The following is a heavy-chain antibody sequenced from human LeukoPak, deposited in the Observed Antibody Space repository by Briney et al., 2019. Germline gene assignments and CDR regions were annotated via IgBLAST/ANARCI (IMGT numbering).Heavy chain of an antibody. D-gene: IGHD5-18*01. J-gene: IGHJ4*02. CDR3: ARAWPGYSNGPLVDY. CDR1: GGSFSGYY. V-gene: IGHV4-34*01. CDR2: INHSGST. Sequence: SETLSLNCAVYGGSFSGYYWSWIRQPPGKGLEWIGEINHSGSTNYNPSLKSRVTISVDTSKNQFSLKLSSVTAADTAVYYCARAWPGYSNGPLVDYWGQGTLVTVSS.